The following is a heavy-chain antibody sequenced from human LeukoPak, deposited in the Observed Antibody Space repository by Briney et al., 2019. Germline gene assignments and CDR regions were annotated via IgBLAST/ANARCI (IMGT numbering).Heavy chain of an antibody. J-gene: IGHJ4*02. CDR1: GFTFSSYG. V-gene: IGHV3-30*03. CDR2: ISYDGSNK. Sequence: GGSLRLSCAASGFTFSSYGMHWVRQAPGKGLEWVAVISYDGSNKYYADSVKGRFTISRDNAKNSLYLQMNSLRAEDTALYYCARVSDISVAAYFDYWGEGTLVTVSS. D-gene: IGHD6-19*01. CDR3: ARVSDISVAAYFDY.